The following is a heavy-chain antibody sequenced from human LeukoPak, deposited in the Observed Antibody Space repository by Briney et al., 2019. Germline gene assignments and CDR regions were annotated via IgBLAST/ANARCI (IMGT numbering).Heavy chain of an antibody. CDR3: ANERGYNFGYSFDY. V-gene: IGHV1-3*01. Sequence: ASVKVSCKASGYTFTSYAMHWVRQAPGQRLEWMGWINAGNGNTKYSQKFQGRVTITRDTSASTAYMELSSLRAEDTAVYYCANERGYNFGYSFDYWGQGTLVTVSS. D-gene: IGHD5-18*01. CDR1: GYTFTSYA. J-gene: IGHJ4*02. CDR2: INAGNGNT.